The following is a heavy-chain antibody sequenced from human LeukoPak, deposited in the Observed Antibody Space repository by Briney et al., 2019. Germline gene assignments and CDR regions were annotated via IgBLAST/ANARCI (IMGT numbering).Heavy chain of an antibody. J-gene: IGHJ5*02. CDR1: GYTFTGYY. D-gene: IGHD2-2*02. CDR3: ARDHCSSTSCYNGVAPSNWFDP. Sequence: ASVKVSCKASGYTFTGYYMHWVRQAPGQGLEWMGWINPNSGGTNYAQKFQGRVTMTRDTSISTAYMELSRLRSDDTAVYYRARDHCSSTSCYNGVAPSNWFDPWGQGTLVTVSS. V-gene: IGHV1-2*02. CDR2: INPNSGGT.